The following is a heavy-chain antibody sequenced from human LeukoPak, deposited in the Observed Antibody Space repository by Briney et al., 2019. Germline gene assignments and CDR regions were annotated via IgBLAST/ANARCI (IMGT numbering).Heavy chain of an antibody. CDR1: GFTFSNYW. Sequence: GGSLRLSCAASGFTFSNYWMSWVRQAPGKGLDYVANINQAGSDKTYVDSVKGRFTISRDNAKNSLYLQMNSLRADDTAVYFCATQYYGDFDYWGQGTLVTVST. CDR3: ATQYYGDFDY. V-gene: IGHV3-7*01. J-gene: IGHJ4*02. D-gene: IGHD3-3*01. CDR2: INQAGSDK.